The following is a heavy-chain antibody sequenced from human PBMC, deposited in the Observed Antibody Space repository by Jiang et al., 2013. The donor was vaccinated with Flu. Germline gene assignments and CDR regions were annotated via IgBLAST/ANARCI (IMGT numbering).Heavy chain of an antibody. CDR2: IYYSGST. Sequence: GSGLVKPSETLSLTCTVSGGSVSSGSYYWSWIRQPPGKGLEWIGYIYYSGSTNYNPSLKSRVTISVDTSKNQFSLKLSSVTAADTAVYYCARDLGGGYYDSSGYYYFDY. CDR1: GGSVSSGSYY. CDR3: ARDLGGGYYDSSGYYYFDY. D-gene: IGHD3-22*01. V-gene: IGHV4-61*01. J-gene: IGHJ4*01.